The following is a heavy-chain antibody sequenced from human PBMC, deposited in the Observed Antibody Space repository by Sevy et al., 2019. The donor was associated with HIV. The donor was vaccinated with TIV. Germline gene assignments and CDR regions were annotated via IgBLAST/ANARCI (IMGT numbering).Heavy chain of an antibody. CDR1: GYTFTSYG. CDR3: ARGVGKNYYYYYMDV. V-gene: IGHV1-18*04. D-gene: IGHD1-26*01. J-gene: IGHJ6*03. CDR2: ISAYNGNT. Sequence: ASVKVSCKASGYTFTSYGISWVRQAPGQGLEWMGWISAYNGNTNYAQKLQGRVTMTTDTSTSTAYMERRSLRSDDTAVYYCARGVGKNYYYYYMDVWGKGTTVTVSS.